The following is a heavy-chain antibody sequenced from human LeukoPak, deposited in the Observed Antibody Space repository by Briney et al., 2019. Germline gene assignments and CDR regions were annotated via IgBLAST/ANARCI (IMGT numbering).Heavy chain of an antibody. CDR1: GDSINSGTYY. CDR3: ARDPSSGWATDY. V-gene: IGHV4-61*02. Sequence: TSETLSLTCTVSGDSINSGTYYWTWIRQPAGKGLEYIGRIYTDGSTDYNPSLKSRVTISIDTSKNQFFLRLTSVTAADTALYYCARDPSSGWATDYWGQGTLVTVSS. D-gene: IGHD6-19*01. J-gene: IGHJ4*02. CDR2: IYTDGST.